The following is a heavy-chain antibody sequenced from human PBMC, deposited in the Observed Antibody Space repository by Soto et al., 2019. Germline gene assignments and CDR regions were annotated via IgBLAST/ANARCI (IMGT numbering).Heavy chain of an antibody. Sequence: SETLSLTCTVSGGSISSGGYYWSWIRQHPGKGLEWIGYIYYSGSTYYNPSLKSRVTISVDTSKNQFSLKLSFVTAADTAVYYCAREPYYYDSSGYYFPRKRADAFDIWGQGTMVTGSS. D-gene: IGHD3-22*01. J-gene: IGHJ3*02. CDR3: AREPYYYDSSGYYFPRKRADAFDI. CDR1: GGSISSGGYY. V-gene: IGHV4-31*03. CDR2: IYYSGST.